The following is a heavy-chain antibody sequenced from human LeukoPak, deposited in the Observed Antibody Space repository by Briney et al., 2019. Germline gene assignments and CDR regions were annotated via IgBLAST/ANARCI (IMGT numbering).Heavy chain of an antibody. CDR3: AKDRALRYFDWLLVDAFDI. D-gene: IGHD3-9*01. J-gene: IGHJ3*02. V-gene: IGHV3-23*01. CDR2: ISGSGGST. CDR1: GFTFSSYW. Sequence: PGGSLRLSCAASGFTFSSYWMSWVRQAPGKGLEWVSAISGSGGSTYYADSVKGRFTISRDNSKNTLYLQMNSLRAEDTAVYYCAKDRALRYFDWLLVDAFDIWGQGTMVTVSS.